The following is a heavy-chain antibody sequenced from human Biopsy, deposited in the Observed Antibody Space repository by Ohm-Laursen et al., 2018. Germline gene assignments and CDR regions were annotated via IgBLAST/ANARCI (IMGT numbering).Heavy chain of an antibody. CDR3: ARDSRGGHLNTTLITGKNLDS. CDR2: IYYTGST. CDR1: RDSISNYY. J-gene: IGHJ4*02. D-gene: IGHD3-16*01. Sequence: SETLSFTCTVSRDSISNYYWIWMRQSRGEGLEWSGNIYYTGSTNYNPSVKSRVTISVDTSKNQFSLKLNSVTVADTAVYFCARDSRGGHLNTTLITGKNLDSWGQGILVTFSS. V-gene: IGHV4-59*01.